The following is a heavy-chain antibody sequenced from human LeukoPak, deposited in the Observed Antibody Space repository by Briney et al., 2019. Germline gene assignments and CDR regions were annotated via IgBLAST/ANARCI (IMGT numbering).Heavy chain of an antibody. V-gene: IGHV4-34*01. CDR1: GGSFSGYY. CDR2: INHSGST. CDR3: ARHAIAVAGPYYYYYMDV. J-gene: IGHJ6*03. Sequence: SETLSLTCAVYGGSFSGYYWSWIRQPPGKGLEWIGEINHSGSTNYNPSLKSRVTISVDTSKNQFSLKLSSVTAADTAVYYCARHAIAVAGPYYYYYMDVWGKGTTVTISS. D-gene: IGHD6-19*01.